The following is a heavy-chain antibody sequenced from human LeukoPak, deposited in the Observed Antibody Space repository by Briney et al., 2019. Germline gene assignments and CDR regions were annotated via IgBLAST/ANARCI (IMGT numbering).Heavy chain of an antibody. Sequence: GGSLRLSCAASGFTFDDYAMHWVRQAPGKGLEWVSGISWNSGSIGYADSVKGRFTISRDNAKNSLYPQMNSLRAEDTALYYCAKGGPPHCSGGSCYSASGMDVWGQGTTVTVSS. J-gene: IGHJ6*02. CDR1: GFTFDDYA. CDR3: AKGGPPHCSGGSCYSASGMDV. D-gene: IGHD2-15*01. CDR2: ISWNSGSI. V-gene: IGHV3-9*01.